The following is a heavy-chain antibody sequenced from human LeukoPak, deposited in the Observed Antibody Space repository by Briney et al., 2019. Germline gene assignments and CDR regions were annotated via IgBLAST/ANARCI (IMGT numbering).Heavy chain of an antibody. D-gene: IGHD6-13*01. CDR2: IRYDGSNK. Sequence: GGSLRLSCAASGFTFSSYGMHWVRQAPGKGLEWVAFIRYDGSNKYYADSVKGRFTISRDNSKNTPYLQMNSLRAEDTAVYYCAKDPSSSWYGYFQHWGQGTLVTVSS. V-gene: IGHV3-30*02. J-gene: IGHJ1*01. CDR1: GFTFSSYG. CDR3: AKDPSSSWYGYFQH.